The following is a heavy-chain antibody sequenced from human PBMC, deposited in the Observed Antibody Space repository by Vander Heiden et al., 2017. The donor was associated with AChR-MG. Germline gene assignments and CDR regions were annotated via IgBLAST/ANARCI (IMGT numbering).Heavy chain of an antibody. V-gene: IGHV4-61*01. CDR2: IYYSGST. Sequence: QVQLQESGPGLVKPSETLSLTCTVSGDSVGSASYYWSWIRQSPGKRLEWIGYIYYSGSTNYNPSLKSRVTMSVDTSRNQFSLKLSSVTAADTAVYYCARDVGIPVYAFDIWGQGTMVTVSS. CDR3: ARDVGIPVYAFDI. D-gene: IGHD6-13*01. CDR1: GDSVGSASYY. J-gene: IGHJ3*02.